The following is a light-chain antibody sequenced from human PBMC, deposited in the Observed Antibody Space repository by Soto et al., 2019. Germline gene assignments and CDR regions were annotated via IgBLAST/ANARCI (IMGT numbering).Light chain of an antibody. CDR2: AVS. CDR3: HAQADNGKHV. CDR1: SNDVGHSSF. J-gene: IGLJ1*01. V-gene: IGLV2-8*01. Sequence: QSALTQPPSASGSPGQSVTISCTGNSNDVGHSSFISWYQQHPGKGPKLIIYAVSKRPSGVPDRFSGSKSGNTASLSVSGLQYEYEAYYCCHAQADNGKHVYGTGTKLTVL.